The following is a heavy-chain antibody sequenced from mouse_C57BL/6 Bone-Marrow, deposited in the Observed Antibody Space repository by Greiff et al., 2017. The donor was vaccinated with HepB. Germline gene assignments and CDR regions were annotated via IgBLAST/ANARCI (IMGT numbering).Heavy chain of an antibody. J-gene: IGHJ2*01. V-gene: IGHV1-63*01. D-gene: IGHD1-1*01. CDR2: IYPGGGYT. CDR3: ARTVVDYFDY. Sequence: VKLVESGAELVRPGTSVKMSCKASGYTFTNYWIGWAKQRPGHGLEWIGDIYPGGGYTNYNEKFKGKATLTADKSSSTAYMQFSSLTSEDSAIYYCARTVVDYFDYWGQGTTLTVSS. CDR1: GYTFTNYW.